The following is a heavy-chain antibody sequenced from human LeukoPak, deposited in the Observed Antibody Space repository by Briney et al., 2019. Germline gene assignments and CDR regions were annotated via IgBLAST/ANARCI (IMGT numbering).Heavy chain of an antibody. CDR3: ARDYGDSSGY. J-gene: IGHJ4*02. V-gene: IGHV4-34*01. CDR2: INHGGST. Sequence: ASETLSLTCAVYGGSFSGYYWSWIRQPPGKGLEWIGEINHGGSTNYNPSLKSRVTISVDTSKNQFSLKLSSVTAADTAVYYCARDYGDSSGYWGQGTLVTVSS. CDR1: GGSFSGYY. D-gene: IGHD4-17*01.